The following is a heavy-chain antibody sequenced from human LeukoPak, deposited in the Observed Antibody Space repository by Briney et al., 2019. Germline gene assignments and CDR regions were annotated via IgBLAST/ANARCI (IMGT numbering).Heavy chain of an antibody. Sequence: SETLSLTCTVSGGSISSYYWSWIRQPAGKGLEWIGRIYTSGSTNYNPSLKSRVTMSVDTSKNQFSLKLSSVTAADTAVYYCAREYYYGSGSYSDAFDIWGQGTMVTVSS. V-gene: IGHV4-4*07. CDR1: GGSISSYY. CDR3: AREYYYGSGSYSDAFDI. D-gene: IGHD3-10*01. J-gene: IGHJ3*02. CDR2: IYTSGST.